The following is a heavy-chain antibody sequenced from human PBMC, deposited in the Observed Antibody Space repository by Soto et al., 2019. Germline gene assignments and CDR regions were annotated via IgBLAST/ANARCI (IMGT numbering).Heavy chain of an antibody. D-gene: IGHD2-15*01. J-gene: IGHJ4*02. CDR1: GYSFTSYW. CDR3: ARRLYCSGGSCYRGYYFDY. V-gene: IGHV5-51*01. CDR2: IYPGDSDT. Sequence: GESLKISCKGSGYSFTSYWIGWVRQMPGKGLEWMGIIYPGDSDTRYSPSFQGQVTISADKSISTAYLQWSSLKASDTAMYYCARRLYCSGGSCYRGYYFDYWGQGTLVTVSS.